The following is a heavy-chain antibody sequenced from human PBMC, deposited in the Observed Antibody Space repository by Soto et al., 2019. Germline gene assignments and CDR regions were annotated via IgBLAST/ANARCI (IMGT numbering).Heavy chain of an antibody. CDR3: ARAPRSGDCFDY. Sequence: PSETLSLTCSVSAGSMSGYYWAWIRQPPGKGLEWIGYIYSGGSTFYNPSLKSRVTISLDTSKKRFSLRLTSVTPADTALYFCARAPRSGDCFDYWGQATLVTVSS. D-gene: IGHD1-26*01. CDR2: IYSGGST. CDR1: AGSMSGYY. V-gene: IGHV4-59*01. J-gene: IGHJ4*02.